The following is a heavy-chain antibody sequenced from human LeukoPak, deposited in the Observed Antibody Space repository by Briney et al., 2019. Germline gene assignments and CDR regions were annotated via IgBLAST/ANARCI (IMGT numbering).Heavy chain of an antibody. CDR3: GRGVAMPDY. CDR1: GFTLSSYW. D-gene: IGHD2-2*01. Sequence: PGGSLRLSCAASGFTLSSYWIPSVRQAPGKGLVWVSRINSDESRTSYADSVKGRFTISRDNAKNTLYLQMNSLRDEDTAVYYCGRGVAMPDYWGQGTLVTVSS. V-gene: IGHV3-74*01. J-gene: IGHJ4*02. CDR2: INSDESRT.